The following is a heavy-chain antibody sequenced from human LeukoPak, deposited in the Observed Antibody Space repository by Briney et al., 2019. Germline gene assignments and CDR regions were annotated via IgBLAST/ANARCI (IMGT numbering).Heavy chain of an antibody. V-gene: IGHV3-74*01. Sequence: QPGGSLSLTCAASGFTFSSYWMHWVRQVPGKGLVWVSGINTDGSTTSYADSVKGRFTISRDNAKNTLYLQMNSLRAEDTAVYYSYGANAEDWGQGTLVTVSS. CDR3: YGANAED. CDR2: INTDGSTT. J-gene: IGHJ1*01. D-gene: IGHD1-26*01. CDR1: GFTFSSYW.